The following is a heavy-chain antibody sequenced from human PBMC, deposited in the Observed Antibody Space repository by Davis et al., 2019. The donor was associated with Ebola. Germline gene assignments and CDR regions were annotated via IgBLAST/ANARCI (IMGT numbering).Heavy chain of an antibody. CDR2: INSDGSST. J-gene: IGHJ3*02. CDR1: GFTFSSYW. D-gene: IGHD2-8*01. Sequence: GESLKISCAASGFTFSSYWMHWVRQAPGKGLVWVSRINSDGSSTSYADSVKGRFTISRDNAKNTLYLQMNSLRAEDTAVYYCARAPMLYLAFDIWGQGTMVTVSS. CDR3: ARAPMLYLAFDI. V-gene: IGHV3-74*01.